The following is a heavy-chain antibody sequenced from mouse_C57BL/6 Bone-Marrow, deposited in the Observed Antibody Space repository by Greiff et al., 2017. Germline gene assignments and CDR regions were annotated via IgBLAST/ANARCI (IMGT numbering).Heavy chain of an antibody. V-gene: IGHV2-6*01. CDR2: IWGVGST. Sequence: VHLVESGPGLVAPSQSLSITCTVSGFSLTSYGVDWVRQSPGKGLAWLGVIWGVGSTNYNSALKSRLSISKDNSKSQVFLKMNSLQTDDTAMYYCASGLRREFAYWGQGTLVTVSA. CDR1: GFSLTSYG. J-gene: IGHJ3*01. CDR3: ASGLRREFAY. D-gene: IGHD2-12*01.